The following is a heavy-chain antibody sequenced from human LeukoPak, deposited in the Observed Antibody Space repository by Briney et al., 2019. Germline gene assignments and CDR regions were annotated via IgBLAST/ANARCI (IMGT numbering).Heavy chain of an antibody. CDR1: GGTFSSYA. CDR3: ARDYYDSSGYSTFDY. V-gene: IGHV1-69*13. J-gene: IGHJ4*02. D-gene: IGHD3-22*01. CDR2: IIPIFGTA. Sequence: SVKVSCKASGGTFSSYAISWVRQAPGQGVEWMGGIIPIFGTANYAQKFQGRVTITADESTSTAYMELSSLRSEDTAVYYCARDYYDSSGYSTFDYWGQGTLVTVSS.